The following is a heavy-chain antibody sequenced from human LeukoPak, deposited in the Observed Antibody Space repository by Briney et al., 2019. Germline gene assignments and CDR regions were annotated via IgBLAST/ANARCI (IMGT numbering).Heavy chain of an antibody. J-gene: IGHJ4*02. CDR3: ARDIPTGYHDY. Sequence: SETLSLICTVSGGSISSSNYHWGWIRQPPGKGLEWIGSIHYTGTTYYNPSLKSRVIISVDMSKSQFSLNLYSVTAADTAIYYCARDIPTGYHDYWGQGTLITVSS. CDR1: GGSISSSNYH. D-gene: IGHD3-9*01. CDR2: IHYTGTT. V-gene: IGHV4-39*07.